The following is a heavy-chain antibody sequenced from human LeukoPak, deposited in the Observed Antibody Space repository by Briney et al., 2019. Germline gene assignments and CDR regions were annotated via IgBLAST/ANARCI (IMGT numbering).Heavy chain of an antibody. V-gene: IGHV3-30*03. J-gene: IGHJ4*02. CDR3: ARELLHFDY. Sequence: PGGSLRLSCAASGFTVSSNYMSWVRQAPGKGLEWVAVISYDGSNKYYADSVKGRFTISRDNSKNTLYLQMNSLRAEDTAVYYCARELLHFDYWGQGTLVTVSS. CDR2: ISYDGSNK. CDR1: GFTVSSNY. D-gene: IGHD2-15*01.